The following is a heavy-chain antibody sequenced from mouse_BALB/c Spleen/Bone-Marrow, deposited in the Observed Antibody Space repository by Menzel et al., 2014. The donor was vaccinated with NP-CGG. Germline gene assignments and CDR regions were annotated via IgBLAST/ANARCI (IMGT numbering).Heavy chain of an antibody. CDR3: ARLGCYGCFAY. D-gene: IGHD1-1*02. J-gene: IGHJ2*01. V-gene: IGHV4-1*02. CDR2: INPDSSTI. CDR1: GFDFSRFW. Sequence: EVKLLESGGGLVQPGGSLKLSCAASGFDFSRFWMSWVRQAPGQGLEWIGEINPDSSTINYTPSLKDKFIISRDNAKNTLYLQMNKVRSEDTALYYCARLGCYGCFAYWGQGTTLTVSS.